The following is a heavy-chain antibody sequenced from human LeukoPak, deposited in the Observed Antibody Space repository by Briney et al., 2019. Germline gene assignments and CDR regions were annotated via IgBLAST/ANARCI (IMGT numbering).Heavy chain of an antibody. J-gene: IGHJ6*02. Sequence: GASVKVSCKASGGTFSSYAISWVRQAPGQGLEWMGGIIPIFGTANYAQKFQGRVTITADESTSTAYMELSSLRSEDTAAYYCARADYGDYVYGKDVWGQGTTVTVSS. CDR1: GGTFSSYA. V-gene: IGHV1-69*13. D-gene: IGHD4-17*01. CDR3: ARADYGDYVYGKDV. CDR2: IIPIFGTA.